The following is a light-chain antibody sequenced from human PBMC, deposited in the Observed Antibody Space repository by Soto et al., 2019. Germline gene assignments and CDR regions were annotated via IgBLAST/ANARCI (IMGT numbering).Light chain of an antibody. CDR2: DVS. CDR1: SSDVGGYNY. V-gene: IGLV2-14*01. CDR3: RSYTRSSTNYV. J-gene: IGLJ1*01. Sequence: QSALTQPASVSGSPGQSITISCTGTSSDVGGYNYVSWYQQHPGKAPKLMIYDVSNRPSGVSNRFSGSKSGNTASLTISGLQAEDEADYYCRSYTRSSTNYVFGTGTKVTVL.